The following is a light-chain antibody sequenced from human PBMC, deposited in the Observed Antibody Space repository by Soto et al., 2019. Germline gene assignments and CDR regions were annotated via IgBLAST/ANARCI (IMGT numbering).Light chain of an antibody. Sequence: DIQMTQSPSSLSASVGDRVTITCRASQSISSYLNWYQQKPGKAPKLLIYAASSLQSGVPSRFSGSGSRTDFTLTISSPQPEDFATYYCQQSYSTPPITFGRGTRLEIK. CDR2: AAS. V-gene: IGKV1-39*01. CDR3: QQSYSTPPIT. J-gene: IGKJ5*01. CDR1: QSISSY.